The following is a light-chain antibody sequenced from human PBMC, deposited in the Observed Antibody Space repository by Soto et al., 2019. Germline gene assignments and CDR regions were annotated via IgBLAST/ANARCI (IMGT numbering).Light chain of an antibody. CDR2: EVS. CDR3: SSYTSGSTLVV. J-gene: IGLJ2*01. Sequence: QSALTQPASVSGSPGQSITISCTGTSSDVGGYNYVSWYQQHPGKAPKLMIYEVSNRPSEVSNRFSGSKSGNPASLTISGLQAEDEGNYYRSSYTSGSTLVVFGGGTKLTVL. CDR1: SSDVGGYNY. V-gene: IGLV2-14*01.